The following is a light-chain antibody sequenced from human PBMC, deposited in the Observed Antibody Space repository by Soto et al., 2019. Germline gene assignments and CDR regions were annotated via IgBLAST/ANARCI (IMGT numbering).Light chain of an antibody. Sequence: IQMTQSPSTLSASVGDRVTFTCRASQSISTWLAWYQQKPGKAPKLLIYKASTLEVGVPSRFSGSGSGTEFTLTISTLQPADFATYYCQQYNSYSPLTFGGGTKVDIK. CDR3: QQYNSYSPLT. V-gene: IGKV1-5*03. CDR2: KAS. CDR1: QSISTW. J-gene: IGKJ4*01.